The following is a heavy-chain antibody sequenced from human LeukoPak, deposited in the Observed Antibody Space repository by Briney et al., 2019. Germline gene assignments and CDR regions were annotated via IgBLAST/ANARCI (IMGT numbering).Heavy chain of an antibody. CDR3: ARGRNDNGGMFFDS. CDR2: ISYSAYT. V-gene: IGHV4-59*01. D-gene: IGHD4-23*01. J-gene: IGHJ4*02. Sequence: PETLSLTCTVSGGSIRSYYWSWIRQAPGKGLEWIGFISYSAYTSYSPSLKSRVAISVDTSKSQFSLRLSSMTAADTAIYYCARGRNDNGGMFFDSWAQGTLVTVSS. CDR1: GGSIRSYY.